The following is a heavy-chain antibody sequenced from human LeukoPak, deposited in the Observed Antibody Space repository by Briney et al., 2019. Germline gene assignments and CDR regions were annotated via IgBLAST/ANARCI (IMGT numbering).Heavy chain of an antibody. V-gene: IGHV4-34*01. Sequence: SETLSLTCAVSGGSFSGYYWTWIRQPPGKGLEWIGEINHSGSANYNPSLMSRVTISLDTSKNHFSLKLSSVTAADTAVYYCARQAYYDFWSGFRTSANYGMDVWGQGTTVTVSS. CDR2: INHSGSA. CDR3: ARQAYYDFWSGFRTSANYGMDV. CDR1: GGSFSGYY. D-gene: IGHD3-3*01. J-gene: IGHJ6*02.